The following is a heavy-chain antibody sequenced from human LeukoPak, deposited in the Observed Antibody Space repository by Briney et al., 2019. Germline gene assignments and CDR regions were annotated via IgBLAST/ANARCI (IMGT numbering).Heavy chain of an antibody. Sequence: GGSLRLSCAASGFTFSSYSMNWVRQAPGKGLEWVSSISSSSSYIYYADSVKGRFTISRDNAKNSLYLQMNSLRAEDTAVYYCARDGRTSWHQNWFDPWGQGTLVTVSS. V-gene: IGHV3-21*01. CDR1: GFTFSSYS. CDR2: ISSSSSYI. CDR3: ARDGRTSWHQNWFDP. D-gene: IGHD2-2*01. J-gene: IGHJ5*02.